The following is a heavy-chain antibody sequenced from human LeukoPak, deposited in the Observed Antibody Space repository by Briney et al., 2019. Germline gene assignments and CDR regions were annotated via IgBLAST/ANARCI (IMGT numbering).Heavy chain of an antibody. V-gene: IGHV4-59*01. J-gene: IGHJ4*02. CDR3: ARVEELLWFGELLYWFDY. CDR2: IYYSGST. CDR1: GGSISSYY. Sequence: PSETLSLPCTVSGGSISSYYWSWIRQPPGKGREGIGYIYYSGSTNYNPSLKSRVTISVDTSKNQFSLKLSSVTAADTAVYYCARVEELLWFGELLYWFDYWGQGTLVTVSS. D-gene: IGHD3-10*01.